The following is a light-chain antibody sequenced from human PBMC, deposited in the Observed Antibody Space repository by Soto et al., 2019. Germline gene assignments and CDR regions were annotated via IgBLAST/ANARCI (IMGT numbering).Light chain of an antibody. Sequence: EIVMTQSPATLSVSPGEGATLSSRASQSVGSTLAWYQQRPGQAPRVVIYGASTRASGIPARFNGSGSGTEFTLTISSLQSEDFAVYYCQHYSNWFWTFGQGTKVEIK. CDR3: QHYSNWFWT. J-gene: IGKJ1*01. CDR1: QSVGST. CDR2: GAS. V-gene: IGKV3-15*01.